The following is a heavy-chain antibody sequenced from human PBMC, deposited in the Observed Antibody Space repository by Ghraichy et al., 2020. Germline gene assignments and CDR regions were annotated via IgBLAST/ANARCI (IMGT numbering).Heavy chain of an antibody. V-gene: IGHV3-43D*03. J-gene: IGHJ6*02. CDR1: GFTFDDYA. Sequence: GESLNISCAASGFTFDDYAMYWVRQAPGKGLEWVSLITWDGGSTFYADSVTGRFTISRDNSKNSLYLQMNSLRVDDTALYYCAKDLQDCSGGSCYSVQYYYSYYGMDVWGQGTTVTVSS. CDR3: AKDLQDCSGGSCYSVQYYYSYYGMDV. D-gene: IGHD2-15*01. CDR2: ITWDGGST.